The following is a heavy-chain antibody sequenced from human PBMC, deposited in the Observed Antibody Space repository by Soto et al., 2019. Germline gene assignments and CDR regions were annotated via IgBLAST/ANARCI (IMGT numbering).Heavy chain of an antibody. CDR2: IDPRDSQS. J-gene: IGHJ5*02. Sequence: GRSLKISCKASGYSFTDYWITWVRQMPGKGLEWMGRIDPRDSQSNYSPSFQGHVTISADKSSSTAYLQWNSLKASDTAMYYCARTGYGNWLDPWGQGTLVTAPQ. CDR1: GYSFTDYW. D-gene: IGHD3-10*01. CDR3: ARTGYGNWLDP. V-gene: IGHV5-10-1*01.